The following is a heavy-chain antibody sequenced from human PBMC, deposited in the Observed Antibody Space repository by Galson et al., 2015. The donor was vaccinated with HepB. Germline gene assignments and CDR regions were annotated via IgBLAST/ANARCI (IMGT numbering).Heavy chain of an antibody. CDR1: GYSFSTYW. CDR3: ARRYLYWYFDV. Sequence: QSGAEVKKPGESLKISCKGSGYSFSTYWIGWVRQMPGKGLEWMGVIYPPDSDTRYSPSFQGQVTISVDKSISTAYPQWSSLKASDTAMYYCARRYLYWYFDVWGRGTLVSVSS. CDR2: IYPPDSDT. V-gene: IGHV5-51*01. J-gene: IGHJ2*01. D-gene: IGHD1-1*01.